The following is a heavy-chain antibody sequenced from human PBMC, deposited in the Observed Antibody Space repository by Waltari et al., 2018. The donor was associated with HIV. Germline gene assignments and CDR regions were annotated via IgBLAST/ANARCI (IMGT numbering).Heavy chain of an antibody. D-gene: IGHD3-10*01. CDR3: ARGWGWGVRGVIAGIDY. V-gene: IGHV3-53*01. J-gene: IGHJ4*02. Sequence: LRLSCAASGFTVSSNYMSWVRQAPGKGLEWVYVIYSGGSTYYADSGNGRFTIPRENSKNPMYLQRKGLRAEETAVYYWARGWGWGVRGVIAGIDYWGQGTLVTVSS. CDR1: GFTVSSNY. CDR2: IYSGGST.